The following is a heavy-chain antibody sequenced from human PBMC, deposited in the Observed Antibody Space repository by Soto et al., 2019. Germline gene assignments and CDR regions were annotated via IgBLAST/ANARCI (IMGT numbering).Heavy chain of an antibody. D-gene: IGHD3-22*01. CDR1: GFTFSSYS. CDR3: ARDLADSSGYYYV. J-gene: IGHJ4*02. CDR2: ISSSSSYI. Sequence: GGSLRLSCAASGFTFSSYSMNWVRQAPGKGLEWVSSISSSSSYIYYADSVKGRFTISRDNAKNSLYLQMNSLRAEDTAVYYCARDLADSSGYYYVWGQGTLVTVSS. V-gene: IGHV3-21*01.